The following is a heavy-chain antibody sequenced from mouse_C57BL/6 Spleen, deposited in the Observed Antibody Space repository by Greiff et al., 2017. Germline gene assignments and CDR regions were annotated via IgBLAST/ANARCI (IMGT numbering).Heavy chain of an antibody. J-gene: IGHJ2*01. CDR3: ARYYDGYPYYFDY. Sequence: LQESGAELARPGASVQLSCKASGYTFTSYGISWVKQRTGQGLEWIGEIYPRSGNTYYNEKFKGKATLTADKSSSTAYMELRSLTSEDSAVYFCARYYDGYPYYFDYWGQGTTLTVSS. CDR1: GYTFTSYG. CDR2: IYPRSGNT. D-gene: IGHD2-3*01. V-gene: IGHV1-81*01.